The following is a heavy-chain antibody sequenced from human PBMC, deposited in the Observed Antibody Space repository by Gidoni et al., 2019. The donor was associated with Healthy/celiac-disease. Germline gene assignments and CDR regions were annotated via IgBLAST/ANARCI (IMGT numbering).Heavy chain of an antibody. V-gene: IGHV3-33*01. CDR2: IWYDGSNK. CDR3: ARQAVAGTGDAFDI. J-gene: IGHJ3*02. CDR1: GFTFSSYG. Sequence: QVQLVESGGGVVQPGRSLRLSCAASGFTFSSYGMHWVRQAPGKGLEWVAVIWYDGSNKYYADAVKGRFTISRDNSKNTLYLQMNSLRAEDTAVYYCARQAVAGTGDAFDIWGQGQWSPSLQ. D-gene: IGHD6-19*01.